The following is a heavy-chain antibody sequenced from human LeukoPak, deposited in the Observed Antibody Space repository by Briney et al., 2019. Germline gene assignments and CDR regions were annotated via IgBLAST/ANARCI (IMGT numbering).Heavy chain of an antibody. D-gene: IGHD3-3*02. CDR3: AKVRAFNYYYYGMDV. Sequence: GGSLRLSCVASGFTLSSYNMKWVRQAPGKRLEWVSSISWRSSDIEYADSVKGRFTISRDSDKKSLYLQMNSLRAEDTALYYCAKVRAFNYYYYGMDVWGQGTTVTVSS. CDR1: GFTLSSYN. CDR2: ISWRSSDI. V-gene: IGHV3-21*04. J-gene: IGHJ6*02.